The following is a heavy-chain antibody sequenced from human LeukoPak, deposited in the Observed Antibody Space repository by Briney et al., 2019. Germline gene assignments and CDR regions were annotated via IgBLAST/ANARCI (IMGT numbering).Heavy chain of an antibody. Sequence: SETLSLTCTVSDDPINSGVYYWNWIRRPAGKGLEWIGHIYTSGTTTNSNPSLKSRVAISLDTSKNHFSLKLSSVTAADTAVYYCARAKKRSGRSRNFYLDVWGKGTTVTVSS. J-gene: IGHJ6*03. D-gene: IGHD1-26*01. CDR1: DDPINSGVYY. V-gene: IGHV4-61*09. CDR2: IYTSGTTT. CDR3: ARAKKRSGRSRNFYLDV.